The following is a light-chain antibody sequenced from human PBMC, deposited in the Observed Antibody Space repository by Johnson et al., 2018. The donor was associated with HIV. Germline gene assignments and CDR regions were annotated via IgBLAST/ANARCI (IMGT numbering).Light chain of an antibody. CDR3: GTWDSSLSAGPYV. CDR2: ENN. J-gene: IGLJ1*01. CDR1: SSNIGNNY. V-gene: IGLV1-51*02. Sequence: QSVLTQPPSVYAAPGQKVTISCSGSSSNIGNNYVSWYQQLPGTAPKLLIYENNKRPSGIPDRFSGSKSGTSATLGITGLQTGDEADYYCGTWDSSLSAGPYVFGTGTKVTVL.